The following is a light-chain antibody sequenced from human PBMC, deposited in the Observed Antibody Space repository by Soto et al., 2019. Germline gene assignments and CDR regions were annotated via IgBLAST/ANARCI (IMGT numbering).Light chain of an antibody. CDR1: QDISTF. CDR3: QQHNSYPYT. J-gene: IGKJ2*01. CDR2: STS. Sequence: DIQLTQSPSFLSASVGDRVTITCRASQDISTFLAWYQQKPGKAPQLLIYSTSILHSGVPSKFSGNGSGTEFTLTVSSLHPEDFATYHCQQHNSYPYTFGEGTNQEIK. V-gene: IGKV1-9*01.